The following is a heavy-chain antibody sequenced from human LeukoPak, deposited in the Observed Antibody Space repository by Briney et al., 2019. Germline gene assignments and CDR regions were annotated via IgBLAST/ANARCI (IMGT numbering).Heavy chain of an antibody. D-gene: IGHD3-10*02. J-gene: IGHJ6*04. CDR3: AELGITMIGGV. V-gene: IGHV3-48*03. CDR2: ISSSGSTI. Sequence: GGSLRLSCAASGFTFSSYEMNWVRQAPGKGLEWISYISSSGSTIYYADSVKGRFTISRDNVKNSLYLQMNSLRAEDTAVYYCAELGITMIGGVWGKGTTVTISS. CDR1: GFTFSSYE.